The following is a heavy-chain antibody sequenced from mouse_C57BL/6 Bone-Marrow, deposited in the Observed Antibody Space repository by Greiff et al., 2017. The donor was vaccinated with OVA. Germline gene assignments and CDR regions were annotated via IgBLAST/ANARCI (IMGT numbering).Heavy chain of an antibody. CDR1: GFSLTSYG. CDR3: ARHYFDY. Sequence: QVQLKESGPGLVQPSQSLSITCTVSGFSLTSYGVHWVRQSPGKGLEWLGVIWSGGSTDYNAAFISRLSISKDNSKSQVFFKMNSLQADDTAKYYCARHYFDYWGQGTTLTVSS. J-gene: IGHJ2*01. V-gene: IGHV2-2*01. CDR2: IWSGGST.